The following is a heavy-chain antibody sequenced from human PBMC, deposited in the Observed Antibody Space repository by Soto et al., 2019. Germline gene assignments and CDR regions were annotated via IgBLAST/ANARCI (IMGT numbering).Heavy chain of an antibody. J-gene: IGHJ4*02. CDR3: ARDKITGLFDY. Sequence: QVQLQQWGAGLLKPSETLSLTCAVYGGSFSGYYWTWIRQPPGTGLEWTGEINHSGSTNNNPSLKSRVTTSVETSKNQFSLKLTSVTAADSAVYYCARDKITGLFDYWGQGTLVTVSS. D-gene: IGHD2-8*02. CDR2: INHSGST. V-gene: IGHV4-34*01. CDR1: GGSFSGYY.